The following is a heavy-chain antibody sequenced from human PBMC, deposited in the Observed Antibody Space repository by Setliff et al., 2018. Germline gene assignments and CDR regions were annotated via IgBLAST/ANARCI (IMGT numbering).Heavy chain of an antibody. CDR3: ARGRNVAARLLDT. Sequence: ASETLSLTCTVSGGSISSYYWSWIRQPAGKGLEWIGRIYTSGSTNYNPSLKSRVTMSVDTSKNQFSLTMSSVSAADAAVYYCARGRNVAARLLDTWGQGSRVTVSS. V-gene: IGHV4-4*07. J-gene: IGHJ5*02. CDR2: IYTSGST. D-gene: IGHD6-6*01. CDR1: GGSISSYY.